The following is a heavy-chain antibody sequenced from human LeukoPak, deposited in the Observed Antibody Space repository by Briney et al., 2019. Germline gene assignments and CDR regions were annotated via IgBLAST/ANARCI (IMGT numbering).Heavy chain of an antibody. CDR2: INGDGSEK. CDR1: GSTFGTYW. Sequence: GGSLRLSCAASGSTFGTYWMSWVRQAPGKGLEWVANINGDGSEKYFAGSVKGRFTISRDNARNSLFLQMNSLRAEDTAVCYCARARYCSSGNCYKDYWGQGSLVTVSS. D-gene: IGHD2-15*01. V-gene: IGHV3-7*01. J-gene: IGHJ4*02. CDR3: ARARYCSSGNCYKDY.